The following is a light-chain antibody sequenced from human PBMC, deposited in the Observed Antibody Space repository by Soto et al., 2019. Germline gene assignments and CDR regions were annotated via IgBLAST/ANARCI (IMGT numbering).Light chain of an antibody. CDR2: DDN. CDR3: GSWDSSLSAYV. J-gene: IGLJ1*01. V-gene: IGLV1-51*01. CDR1: SSNIGGNS. Sequence: QSVMTQPLSVSAAPGQKVTISGSGSSSNIGGNSVSWYQQLPGTAPKLLIYDDNKRPSGIPDRFSGSKSGTSATLGITGFQTGDEADYYCGSWDSSLSAYVFGTGTKLTVL.